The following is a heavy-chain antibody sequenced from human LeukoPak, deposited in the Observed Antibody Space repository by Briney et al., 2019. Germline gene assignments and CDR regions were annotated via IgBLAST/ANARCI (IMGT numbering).Heavy chain of an antibody. V-gene: IGHV3-74*01. CDR1: EFTFSSYW. CDR2: INGDGSST. D-gene: IGHD1-7*01. CDR3: TRGGLTGTTIPYFDY. J-gene: IGHJ4*02. Sequence: GGSLRLSCTASEFTFSSYWMHWVRQPPGKGLVWVSRINGDGSSTSYADAVKGRFTISRDNAKNTLYLRMNSLRAEDTAVYYCTRGGLTGTTIPYFDYWGQGTLVTVSS.